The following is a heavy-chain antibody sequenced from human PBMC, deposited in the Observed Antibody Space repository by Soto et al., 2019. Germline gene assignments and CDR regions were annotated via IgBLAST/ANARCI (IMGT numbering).Heavy chain of an antibody. D-gene: IGHD3-10*01. CDR1: GYTFSDYG. Sequence: ASVKVSCKASGYTFSDYGITWVRQAPGQGLEWMGWISNSSGNTHFEESLQGRVTMTSDKTSTAYMELWRLRSDDSAMYYCARSYNYGSYWYFDLWGRGTLVTVSS. V-gene: IGHV1-18*04. CDR2: ISNSSGNT. J-gene: IGHJ2*01. CDR3: ARSYNYGSYWYFDL.